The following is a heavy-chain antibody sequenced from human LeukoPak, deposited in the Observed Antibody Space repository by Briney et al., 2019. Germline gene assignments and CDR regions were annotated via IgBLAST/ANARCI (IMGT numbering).Heavy chain of an antibody. CDR1: AGCISRYY. CDR3: ATGGTSSSSPSRAFDY. CDR2: TYYSGST. J-gene: IGHJ4*02. V-gene: IGHV4-59*01. Sequence: SQTLSLTCTASAGCISRYYWSWVRHPPGKGLDWVGYTYYSGSTNYNPSLESRVTISVDTSKNQFSLMLSSVTAADRAVYYCATGGTSSSSPSRAFDYWGQGTLLTVSS. D-gene: IGHD3-22*01.